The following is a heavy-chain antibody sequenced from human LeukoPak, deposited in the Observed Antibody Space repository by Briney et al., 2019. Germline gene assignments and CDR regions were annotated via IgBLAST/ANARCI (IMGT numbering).Heavy chain of an antibody. CDR1: GFTFSSYN. J-gene: IGHJ6*03. Sequence: GGSLRLSCAASGFTFSSYNMNWVRPAPGKGLEWVSSITSGSSYIYYADSVKGRFTISRDNAKNSLYLQMNSLRAEDTAVYYCARDPYSGSYGNYYYYFMDVWGKGTTVTISS. CDR3: ARDPYSGSYGNYYYYFMDV. D-gene: IGHD1-26*01. V-gene: IGHV3-21*01. CDR2: ITSGSSYI.